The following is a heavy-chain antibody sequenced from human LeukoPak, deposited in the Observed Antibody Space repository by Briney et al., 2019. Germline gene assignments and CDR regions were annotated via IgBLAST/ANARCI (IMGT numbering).Heavy chain of an antibody. V-gene: IGHV1-8*01. CDR2: VSANTGVT. D-gene: IGHD2-2*01. CDR3: TRHTSPTFDY. J-gene: IGHJ4*02. CDR1: GYTFTNHD. Sequence: ASVKVSCKASGYTFTNHDINWVRQATGQAPEWIGWVSANTGVTGYAQKFQGRVTITRDTSISTAYMELSSLRSEDTAVYYCTRHTSPTFDYWGQGTLVTVSS.